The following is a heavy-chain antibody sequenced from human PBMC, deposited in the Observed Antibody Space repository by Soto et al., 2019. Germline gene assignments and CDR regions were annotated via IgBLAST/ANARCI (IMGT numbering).Heavy chain of an antibody. CDR1: GGSISSSSYY. V-gene: IGHV4-39*01. Sequence: SETLSLTCTVSGGSISSSSYYWGWIRQPPGKGLEWIGSIYYSGSTYYNPSLKSRVTISVDTSKNQFSLKLSSVTAADTAVYYCARLSSGWYFVDYSGQGTLVTVSS. J-gene: IGHJ4*02. D-gene: IGHD6-19*01. CDR2: IYYSGST. CDR3: ARLSSGWYFVDY.